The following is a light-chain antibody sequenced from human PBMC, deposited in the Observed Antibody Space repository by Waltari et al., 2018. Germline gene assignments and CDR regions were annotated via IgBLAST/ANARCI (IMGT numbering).Light chain of an antibody. CDR2: VAS. Sequence: EVVLTQSPGTLSFSPGESSALSCRASQSVSRNYLAWYQQKPGQAPRLLISVASSRATGIPDRFSGSGSGTDFTLTISRLEPEDFAVYYCQQHGSSPYTFGQGTKLEIK. CDR1: QSVSRNY. J-gene: IGKJ2*01. CDR3: QQHGSSPYT. V-gene: IGKV3-20*01.